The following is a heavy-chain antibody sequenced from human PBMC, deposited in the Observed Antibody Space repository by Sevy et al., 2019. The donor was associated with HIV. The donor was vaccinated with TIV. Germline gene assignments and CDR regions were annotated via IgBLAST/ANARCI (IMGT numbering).Heavy chain of an antibody. Sequence: SETLSPTCNVPGDSIISSFWGCFRQPPGKGLEGMGYIYYRGSSEYNPSLRSRVTISIDTSKKYLSMKLTSVTAADTAVYYCARDSAVVPRALVYWGQGTLVTVSS. CDR1: GDSIISSF. J-gene: IGHJ4*02. V-gene: IGHV4-59*01. CDR2: IYYRGSS. D-gene: IGHD2-15*01. CDR3: ARDSAVVPRALVY.